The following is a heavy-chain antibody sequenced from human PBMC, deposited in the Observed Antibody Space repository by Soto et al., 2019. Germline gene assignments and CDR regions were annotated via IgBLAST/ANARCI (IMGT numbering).Heavy chain of an antibody. CDR1: GGTFNNYV. CDR3: AGRCAGTNGLAHFDY. CDR2: IIPIFGTP. J-gene: IGHJ4*02. Sequence: QVQLVQSGAEVKKPGSSVKVSCRASGGTFNNYVINWVRQAPGQGLEWMAGIIPIFGTPNYAQKFQGRVTINADKSTSSAYMELNSLRSEDTAVYYCAGRCAGTNGLAHFDYWGQGTLVTVAS. D-gene: IGHD6-13*01. V-gene: IGHV1-69*06.